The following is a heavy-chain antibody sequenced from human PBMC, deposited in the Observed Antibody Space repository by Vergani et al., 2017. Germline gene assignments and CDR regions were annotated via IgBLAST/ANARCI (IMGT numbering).Heavy chain of an antibody. D-gene: IGHD5-18*01. CDR2: INHSGST. CDR3: AREGVDTARLESP. J-gene: IGHJ5*02. CDR1: GGSFSGYY. V-gene: IGHV4-34*01. Sequence: QVQLQQWGAGLLKPSETLSLTCAVYGGSFSGYYWSWIRQPPGKGLEWIGEINHSGSTNYNPSLKSRVTISVDTSKNQFSLKLSSVTAADTAVYYCAREGVDTARLESPWGQGTLVTVSS.